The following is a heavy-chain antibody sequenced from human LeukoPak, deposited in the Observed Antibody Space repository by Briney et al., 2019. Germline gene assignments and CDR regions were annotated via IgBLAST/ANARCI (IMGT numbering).Heavy chain of an antibody. CDR1: GGSISSGSYY. CDR3: ARMNCSSTSCYSHFDY. CDR2: IYTSGST. J-gene: IGHJ4*02. V-gene: IGHV4-61*02. Sequence: SQTLSLTCTVSGGSISSGSYYWSWIRQPAGKGLEWIGRIYTSGSTNYNPSLKSRVTISVDTSKNQFSLKLSSVTAADTAVYYCARMNCSSTSCYSHFDYWGQGTLVTVSS. D-gene: IGHD2-2*01.